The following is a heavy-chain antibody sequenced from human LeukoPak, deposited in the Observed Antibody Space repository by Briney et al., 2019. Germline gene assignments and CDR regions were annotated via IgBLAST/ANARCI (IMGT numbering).Heavy chain of an antibody. Sequence: PSETLSLTCIVSGGSISSYYWSWIRQPPGKGLEWIGYIYYSGTTNYNPSLKSRVTLSVDTSKNHFSLKLSSVTAADTAVYYCARIVSGYSSSWPLGPFYYYYYYMDVWGKGTTVTVSS. V-gene: IGHV4-59*12. J-gene: IGHJ6*03. CDR2: IYYSGTT. D-gene: IGHD6-13*01. CDR3: ARIVSGYSSSWPLGPFYYYYYYMDV. CDR1: GGSISSYY.